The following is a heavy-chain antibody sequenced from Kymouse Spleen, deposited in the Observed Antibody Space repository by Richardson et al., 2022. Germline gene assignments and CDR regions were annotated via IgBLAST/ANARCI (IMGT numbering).Heavy chain of an antibody. Sequence: QLQLQESGPGLVKPSETLSLTCTVSGGSISSSSYYWGWIRQPPGKGLEWIGSIYYSGSTYYNPSLKSRVTISVDTSKNQFSLKLSSVTAADTAVYYCARQGSYNWNYDYWGQGTLVTVSS. CDR1: GGSISSSSYY. V-gene: IGHV4-39*01. CDR2: IYYSGST. D-gene: IGHD1-7*01. J-gene: IGHJ4*02. CDR3: ARQGSYNWNYDY.